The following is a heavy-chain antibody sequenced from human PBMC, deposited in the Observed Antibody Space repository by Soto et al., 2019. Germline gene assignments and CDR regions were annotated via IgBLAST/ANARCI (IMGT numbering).Heavy chain of an antibody. Sequence: QVQLVESGGGVVQPGRSLRLSCAAYGFTFSSYGMHWVRQAPGKGLEWVAVISYDGSNKYYADSVKGRFTISRDNSKNTLYLQMNSLRAEDTAVYYCATHTVTNPDYWGQGTLVTVSS. CDR2: ISYDGSNK. D-gene: IGHD4-17*01. J-gene: IGHJ4*02. V-gene: IGHV3-30*03. CDR3: ATHTVTNPDY. CDR1: GFTFSSYG.